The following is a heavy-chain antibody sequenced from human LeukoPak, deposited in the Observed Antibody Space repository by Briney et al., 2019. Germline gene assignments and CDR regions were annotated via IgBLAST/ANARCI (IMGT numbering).Heavy chain of an antibody. CDR3: ARDTNSGYYYYGMDV. CDR1: GYTFTDYY. D-gene: IGHD6-25*01. J-gene: IGHJ6*02. Sequence: GASVKVSCKASGYTFTDYYIHWVRQAPGQGLEWMGWINPNSGGTNYAQKFQGWVTMTRNTSISTAYMELSRLTSDDTAVYYCARDTNSGYYYYGMDVWGQGTTVTVSS. CDR2: INPNSGGT. V-gene: IGHV1-2*04.